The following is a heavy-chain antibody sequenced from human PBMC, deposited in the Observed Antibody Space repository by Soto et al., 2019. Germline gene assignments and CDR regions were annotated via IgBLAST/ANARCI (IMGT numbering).Heavy chain of an antibody. CDR2: ISAYNGNT. D-gene: IGHD3-10*01. V-gene: IGHV1-18*01. J-gene: IGHJ4*02. Sequence: QVQLVHSGAEVKKPGASVKVSCKASGYTFTNFGISWVRQAPGQGLEWMGWISAYNGNTNYAQNFQGRVTMTTDTSTSTASMELRSLRSDDTAVYYCARAGTPIDYWGQGPLVTVSS. CDR3: ARAGTPIDY. CDR1: GYTFTNFG.